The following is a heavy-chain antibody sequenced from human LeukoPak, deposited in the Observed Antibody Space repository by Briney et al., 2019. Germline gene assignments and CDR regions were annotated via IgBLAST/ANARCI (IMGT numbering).Heavy chain of an antibody. CDR1: GFTFSDYT. CDR2: IDISSSST. CDR3: ARGPPLFDP. V-gene: IGHV3-48*01. J-gene: IGHJ5*02. Sequence: PGGSLRLSCAGSGFTFSDYTMNWVRQAPGKGLEWISYIDISSSSTYYADSVKGRFTISRDNAKNSLYLQMSSLRAEDTALYYCARGPPLFDPWGQGTLVTVSS.